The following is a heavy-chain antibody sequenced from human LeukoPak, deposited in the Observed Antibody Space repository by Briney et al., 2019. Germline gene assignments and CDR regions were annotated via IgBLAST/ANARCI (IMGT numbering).Heavy chain of an antibody. D-gene: IGHD6-25*01. CDR1: GYTSTSYD. Sequence: ASVKVSCKASGYTSTSYDINWVRQATGQGLEWMGWMNPNSGNTGYAQKFQGRVTMTRNTSISTAYMELSSLRSEDTAVYYCARIVAARQGYFQHWGQGTLVTVSS. CDR3: ARIVAARQGYFQH. V-gene: IGHV1-8*01. CDR2: MNPNSGNT. J-gene: IGHJ1*01.